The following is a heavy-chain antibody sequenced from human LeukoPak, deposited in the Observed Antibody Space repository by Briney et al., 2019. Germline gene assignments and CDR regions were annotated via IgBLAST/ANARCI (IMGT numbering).Heavy chain of an antibody. V-gene: IGHV5-51*01. CDR2: IYPGDSDT. J-gene: IGHJ4*02. Sequence: GESLKISCKGSGYSFTSYWIGWVCQMPGKGLEWMGIIYPGDSDTRYSPSFQGQVTISADKSISTAYLQWSSLKASDTAMYYCARRPAGYCSSTSCYAFDYWGQGTLVTVSS. CDR1: GYSFTSYW. D-gene: IGHD2-2*01. CDR3: ARRPAGYCSSTSCYAFDY.